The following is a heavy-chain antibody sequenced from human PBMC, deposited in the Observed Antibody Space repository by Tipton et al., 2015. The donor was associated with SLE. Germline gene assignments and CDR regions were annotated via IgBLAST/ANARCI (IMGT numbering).Heavy chain of an antibody. CDR3: TRDHLQGR. V-gene: IGHV3-49*04. Sequence: QLVQSGGGLVQPGRSLRLSCTASGFTFGDYAMSWVRQAPGKGLEWVGFIRSKAYGGTTEYAASVKGRFTISRDDSKSIAYLQMNSLKTEDTAVYYCTRDHLQGRWGQGTLVTVSS. D-gene: IGHD3-10*01. CDR1: GFTFGDYA. J-gene: IGHJ4*02. CDR2: IRSKAYGGTT.